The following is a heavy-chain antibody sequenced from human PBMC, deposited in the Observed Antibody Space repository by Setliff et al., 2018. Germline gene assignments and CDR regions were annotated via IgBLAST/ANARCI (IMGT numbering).Heavy chain of an antibody. J-gene: IGHJ4*02. V-gene: IGHV1-18*01. CDR3: SRLVRYCTTTTCQRASGAEF. D-gene: IGHD2-8*01. CDR1: GYTFTSSG. CDR2: IST. Sequence: ASVKVSCKAFGYTFTSSGITWVRQAPGQGLEWMGWISTYAQKLQGRITMTTDTSTSTAYMELRSLTSDDTAVYYCSRLVRYCTTTTCQRASGAEFWGQGTLVTVSS.